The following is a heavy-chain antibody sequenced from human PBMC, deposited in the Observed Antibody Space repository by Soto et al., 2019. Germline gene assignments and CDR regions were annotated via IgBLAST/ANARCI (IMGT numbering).Heavy chain of an antibody. CDR1: GGSILDYY. Sequence: QVQLQESGPGLVKPSQTLSLTCTVSGGSILDYYWVWIRQPPGKGLEWIGPIFYTGSTDYNPSLKSRVTLSLATSKNQFSLNLSSVTAADTAVYYCARVNRGAFDHWGQGALVTVSS. J-gene: IGHJ4*02. CDR3: ARVNRGAFDH. V-gene: IGHV4-59*01. CDR2: IFYTGST.